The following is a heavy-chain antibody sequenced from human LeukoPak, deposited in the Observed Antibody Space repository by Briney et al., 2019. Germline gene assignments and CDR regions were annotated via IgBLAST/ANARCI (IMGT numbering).Heavy chain of an antibody. CDR3: ARQGTTGTTLGDWFDP. CDR1: GYTFTSYG. CDR2: ISAYNGNT. D-gene: IGHD1-1*01. J-gene: IGHJ5*02. V-gene: IGHV1-18*01. Sequence: GASVKVSCKASGYTFTSYGISWVRQAPGQGLEWMGWISAYNGNTNYAQKLQGRVTMTTDTSTSTAYMKLRSLRSDDTAVYYCARQGTTGTTLGDWFDPWGQGTLVTVYS.